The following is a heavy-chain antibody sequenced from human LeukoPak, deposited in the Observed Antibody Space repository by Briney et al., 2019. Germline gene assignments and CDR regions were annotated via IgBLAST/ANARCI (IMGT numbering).Heavy chain of an antibody. CDR1: GGSISSYY. CDR2: IYTSGST. J-gene: IGHJ6*03. V-gene: IGHV4-4*09. Sequence: SETLSLTCTVSGGSISSYYWSWIRQPPGKGLEWIGYIYTSGSTNYNPSLKSRVTISVDTSKNQFSLKLSSVTAADTAVYYCARQRGSYYSYYYYMDVWGKGTAVTVSS. CDR3: ARQRGSYYSYYYYMDV. D-gene: IGHD1-26*01.